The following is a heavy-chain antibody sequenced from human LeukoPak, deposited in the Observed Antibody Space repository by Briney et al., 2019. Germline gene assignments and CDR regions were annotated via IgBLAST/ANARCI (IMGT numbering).Heavy chain of an antibody. J-gene: IGHJ4*02. Sequence: GGSLRLSCAASGFTVSSNYMSWVRRAPGKGLEWVSVIYSGGSTYYADSVKGRFTISRDNSKNTLYPQMNSLRAEDTAVYYCARVGVVPAALYYFDYWGQGTLVTVSS. D-gene: IGHD2-2*01. CDR1: GFTVSSNY. V-gene: IGHV3-53*01. CDR3: ARVGVVPAALYYFDY. CDR2: IYSGGST.